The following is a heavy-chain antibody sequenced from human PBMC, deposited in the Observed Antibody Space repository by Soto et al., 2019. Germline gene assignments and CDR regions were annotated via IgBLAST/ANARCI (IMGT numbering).Heavy chain of an antibody. CDR3: ARGAIAAQAFDS. J-gene: IGHJ4*02. D-gene: IGHD6-13*01. CDR2: IYYSGST. Sequence: SETLSLTCTVSCDSISSYYWSWIRQPPGKELEWIGYIYYSGSTNYNPSLKGRVTISADTSKNQFSLKLRSVTAADTAVYYCARGAIAAQAFDSWGQGTLVTVSS. CDR1: CDSISSYY. V-gene: IGHV4-59*13.